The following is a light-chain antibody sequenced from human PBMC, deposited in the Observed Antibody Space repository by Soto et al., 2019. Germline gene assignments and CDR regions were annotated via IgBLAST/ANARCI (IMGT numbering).Light chain of an antibody. CDR1: QSVSSY. Sequence: EIVLTQSPATLSLSPGERATLSCRASQSVSSYLAWYQQKPGQAPRLLLYGASTRATGVPPRFSGGGSGTEFALTISSLQSEDSAIYYCQQYKSWPPITFGQGTRLEIK. V-gene: IGKV3-15*01. CDR2: GAS. J-gene: IGKJ5*01. CDR3: QQYKSWPPIT.